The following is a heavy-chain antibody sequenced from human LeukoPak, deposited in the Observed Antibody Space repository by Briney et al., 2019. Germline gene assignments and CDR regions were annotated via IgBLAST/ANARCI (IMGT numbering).Heavy chain of an antibody. V-gene: IGHV4-59*01. D-gene: IGHD6-13*01. CDR1: GGSISNYY. Sequence: SETLSLTCTVSGGSISNYYWNWIRQPPGKGLEWIGYMYYSGSTNYNPSLKSRVTISVDTSKNHFSLKLYSLTAADTAVYYCARDANARYDSSWAYGMDVWGQGTTVTVS. CDR3: ARDANARYDSSWAYGMDV. J-gene: IGHJ6*02. CDR2: MYYSGST.